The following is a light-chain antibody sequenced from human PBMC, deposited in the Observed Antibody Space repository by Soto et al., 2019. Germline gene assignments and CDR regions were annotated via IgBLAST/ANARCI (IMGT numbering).Light chain of an antibody. J-gene: IGKJ2*01. V-gene: IGKV1-39*01. CDR2: TAS. CDR1: QSINIY. CDR3: QQSCDSDGYS. Sequence: DIQMTQSPSSLSASVGDTVTITCRTSQSINIYLNWYQQKPGRAPSLLIFTASRLETGVPSRFSGSGAGTEFTLTISSLQVEDSGTYYCQQSCDSDGYSFGQATRLE.